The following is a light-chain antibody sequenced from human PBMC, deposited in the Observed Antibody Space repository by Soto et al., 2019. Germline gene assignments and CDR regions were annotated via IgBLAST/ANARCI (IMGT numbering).Light chain of an antibody. V-gene: IGKV3-20*01. CDR1: QSVSSSY. CDR3: QKYGSSPGK. Sequence: DIVLTQSPVTLSLSPGERATLSCSASQSVSSSYLAWYQQKPGQAPRLLIYGASSRATGIPDRFSGSGSGTDFTLTISRLEPEDFAVYYCQKYGSSPGKFGQGTKVDIK. CDR2: GAS. J-gene: IGKJ1*01.